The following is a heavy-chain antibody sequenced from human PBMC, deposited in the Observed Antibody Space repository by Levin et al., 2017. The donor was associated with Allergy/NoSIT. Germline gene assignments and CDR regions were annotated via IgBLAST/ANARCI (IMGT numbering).Heavy chain of an antibody. CDR2: IKEDGSKK. D-gene: IGHD3-10*01. Sequence: LSLTCAASGFTFRTYWMSWVRPAPGKGLEWVANIKEDGSKKYYVDSVKGRFTISRDNAKNSVYLQMNSLRAEDTAVYYCTRETLAGVWGQGTMVTVSS. V-gene: IGHV3-7*01. CDR3: TRETLAGV. CDR1: GFTFRTYW. J-gene: IGHJ3*01.